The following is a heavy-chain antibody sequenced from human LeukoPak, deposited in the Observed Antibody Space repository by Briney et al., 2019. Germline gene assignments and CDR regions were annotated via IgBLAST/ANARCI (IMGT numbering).Heavy chain of an antibody. CDR1: GFTFSGSA. CDR3: TIRLGYCSSTSCYQFDY. D-gene: IGHD2-2*01. Sequence: GGSLRLSCAASGFTFSGSAMHWVRQASGKGLEWVGRIRSKANSYAIAYAASVKGRFTISRDDSKNTAYLQMNSLKTEDTAVYYCTIRLGYCSSTSCYQFDYWGQGTLVTVSS. CDR2: IRSKANSYAI. J-gene: IGHJ4*02. V-gene: IGHV3-73*01.